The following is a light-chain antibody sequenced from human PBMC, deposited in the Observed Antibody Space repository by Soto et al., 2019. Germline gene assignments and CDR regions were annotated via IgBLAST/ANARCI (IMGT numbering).Light chain of an antibody. Sequence: DIQMTQSPSTLSASVGDRVTITCRASQSIRYWLAWHQQKPGEAPQVLIYDVSTLQKGVPSRFSGSGFGTEFTLNISSLQPDDFATYYCQHYHGFPYTFGLGTKVEIK. J-gene: IGKJ2*01. CDR3: QHYHGFPYT. CDR2: DVS. CDR1: QSIRYW. V-gene: IGKV1-5*01.